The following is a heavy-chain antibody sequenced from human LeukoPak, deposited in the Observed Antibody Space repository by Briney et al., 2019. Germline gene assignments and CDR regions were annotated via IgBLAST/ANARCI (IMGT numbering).Heavy chain of an antibody. CDR2: IIPILGIA. D-gene: IGHD3-22*01. Sequence: GASVKVSCKASGCTFTSYGISWVRQAPGQGLEWMGRIIPILGIANYAQKFQGRVTITADKSTSTAYMELSSLRSEDTAVYYCARDSYDSSGYYYYYYGMDVWGQGTTVTVSS. CDR3: ARDSYDSSGYYYYYYGMDV. CDR1: GCTFTSYG. J-gene: IGHJ6*02. V-gene: IGHV1-69*04.